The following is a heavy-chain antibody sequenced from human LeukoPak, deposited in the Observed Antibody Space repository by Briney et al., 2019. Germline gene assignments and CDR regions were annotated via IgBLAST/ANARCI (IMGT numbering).Heavy chain of an antibody. CDR1: GFTFSYYG. V-gene: IGHV3-30*02. Sequence: GGSLRLSCAPSGFTFSYYGMQWVRQAPGKGLEWVAFIQYDGSYKFYADSVQGRFSISRDNSTNTLILQMNSLRAEDTAVYYCAKTSDQLLYSKFDFWGQGTLVTVSS. CDR2: IQYDGSYK. J-gene: IGHJ4*02. D-gene: IGHD2/OR15-2a*01. CDR3: AKTSDQLLYSKFDF.